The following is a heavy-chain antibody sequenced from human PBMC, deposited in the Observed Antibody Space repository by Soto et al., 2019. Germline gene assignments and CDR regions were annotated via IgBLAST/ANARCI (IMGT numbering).Heavy chain of an antibody. J-gene: IGHJ4*02. CDR1: GGTFSSYA. V-gene: IGHV1-69*12. CDR3: VRVVAIPRYPDS. Sequence: QVQLVQSGAEVRQPASSVKVSCKTSGGTFSSYAISWVRQAPGQGLEWMGGIVPIVDTSTYAQKFQGRVTITADESTSTAYMEMSSLRSDDTAIYYCVRVVAIPRYPDSWGQGTMVTVSS. D-gene: IGHD1-26*01. CDR2: IVPIVDTS.